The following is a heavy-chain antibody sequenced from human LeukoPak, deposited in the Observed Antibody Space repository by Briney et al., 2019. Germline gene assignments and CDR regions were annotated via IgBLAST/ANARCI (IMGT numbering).Heavy chain of an antibody. V-gene: IGHV3-23*01. J-gene: IGHJ4*02. CDR3: AKDLYGDYGDDY. CDR1: GFPFSSYA. Sequence: GGSLRLXCAASGFPFSSYAMSWVRQAPGKGLEWVSGISGSDGNTYYADSVKGRFTISRDNSKNTLSLQMNSLRAEDTAVYYCAKDLYGDYGDDYWGQGTLVTVSS. CDR2: ISGSDGNT. D-gene: IGHD4-17*01.